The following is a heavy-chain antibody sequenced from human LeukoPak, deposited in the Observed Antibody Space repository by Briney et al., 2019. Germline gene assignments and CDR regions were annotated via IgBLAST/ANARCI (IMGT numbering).Heavy chain of an antibody. D-gene: IGHD3-10*01. J-gene: IGHJ3*02. V-gene: IGHV4-38-2*02. CDR3: ARDGALPRFDI. CDR1: GYSISSGYF. Sequence: SETLSLTCTVSGYSISSGYFWGWIRQPPGKGLEWIGIIHSGESPYYSPSLESRITISIDTSMNQFSLKLNSVTAADTAVYYCARDGALPRFDIWGQGTMVTVSS. CDR2: IHSGESP.